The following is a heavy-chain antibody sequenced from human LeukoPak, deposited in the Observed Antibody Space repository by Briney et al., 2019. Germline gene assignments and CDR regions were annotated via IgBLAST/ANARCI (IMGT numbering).Heavy chain of an antibody. CDR3: AREGCSGSYFCLVGMDV. Sequence: PGGSLRLSCAASGFTLSSYWMSWVRQAPGKGLEWVANIKQDGSEKYYVDSVKGRFTISTDNAKNSLYLQMNSLRAEDTAVYYCAREGCSGSYFCLVGMDVWGKGTTVTVSS. D-gene: IGHD3-10*02. J-gene: IGHJ6*04. CDR2: IKQDGSEK. CDR1: GFTLSSYW. V-gene: IGHV3-7*01.